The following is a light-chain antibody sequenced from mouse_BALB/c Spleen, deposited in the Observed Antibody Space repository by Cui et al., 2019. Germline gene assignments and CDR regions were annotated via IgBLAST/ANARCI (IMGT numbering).Light chain of an antibody. CDR3: HQWSSYPPT. CDR2: STS. J-gene: IGKJ2*01. Sequence: QIVLTQSPATMSASPGEKVTFTCSASSSVSSSYVYWYQQKPGSSPKLWIYSTSNLASGVPARFSGSGSGTSYSLTISSMEAEDAASYFCHQWSSYPPTFGGGTKLEIK. V-gene: IGKV4-79*01. CDR1: SSVSSSY.